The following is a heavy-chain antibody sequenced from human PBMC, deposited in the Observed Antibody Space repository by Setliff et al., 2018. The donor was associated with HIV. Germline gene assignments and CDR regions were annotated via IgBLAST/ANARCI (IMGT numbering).Heavy chain of an antibody. Sequence: GGSLRLSCAASGFIFSNYGMNWVRQAPGKGLEWVSYISSGSGSIYYADSVKGRFTISRDNAKNSVYLQMNSLRAEDTAVYYCATKITAAGNYYFDYWGQGTLVTVS. V-gene: IGHV3-48*04. CDR3: ATKITAAGNYYFDY. CDR2: ISSGSGSI. J-gene: IGHJ4*02. D-gene: IGHD6-13*01. CDR1: GFIFSNYG.